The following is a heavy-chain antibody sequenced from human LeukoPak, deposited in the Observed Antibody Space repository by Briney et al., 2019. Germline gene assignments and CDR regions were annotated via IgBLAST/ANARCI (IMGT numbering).Heavy chain of an antibody. CDR1: GGFFSGYY. J-gene: IGHJ5*02. CDR2: INHSANT. D-gene: IGHD1-26*01. Sequence: SEPQSLTCAVYGGFFSGYYWSWLRKPTGKGVEWIGEINHSANTNYNPSFKSRVTISVDKSKNQFSLTLSSVTASDTAVYYFARGNGNSGSYYYRPWFDPWGQGTLGTVSS. CDR3: ARGNGNSGSYYYRPWFDP. V-gene: IGHV4-34*01.